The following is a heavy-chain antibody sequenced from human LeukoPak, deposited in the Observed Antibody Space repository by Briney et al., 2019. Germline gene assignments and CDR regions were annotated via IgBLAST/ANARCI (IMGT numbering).Heavy chain of an antibody. CDR1: GFTFSSYW. CDR2: IKQDGSEK. V-gene: IGHV3-7*01. D-gene: IGHD6-13*01. J-gene: IGHJ6*03. CDR3: ARRYSSSWYPNYYYMDV. Sequence: GSLRLSCAASGFTFSSYWMSWVRQAPGKGLEWVANIKQDGSEKYYVDSVKGRFTISRDNAKNSLYLQMNSLRAEDTAVYYCARRYSSSWYPNYYYMDVWGKGITVTISS.